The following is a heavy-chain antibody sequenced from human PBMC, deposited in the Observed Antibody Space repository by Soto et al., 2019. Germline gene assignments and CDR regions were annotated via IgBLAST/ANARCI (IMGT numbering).Heavy chain of an antibody. D-gene: IGHD3-22*01. V-gene: IGHV4-59*01. CDR3: ARGWGYDSSGYYFNCFDT. J-gene: IGHJ5*02. Sequence: TVSGGSISSYYLSWIRQPPGKGLEWIGYIYYSGSTNYNPSLKSRVTISVDTSKNQFSLKLSSVTAADTAVYYCARGWGYDSSGYYFNCFDTWGQGTLVTVSS. CDR1: GGSISSYY. CDR2: IYYSGST.